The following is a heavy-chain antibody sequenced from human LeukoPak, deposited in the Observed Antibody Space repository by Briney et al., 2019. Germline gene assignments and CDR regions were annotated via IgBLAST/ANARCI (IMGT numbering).Heavy chain of an antibody. CDR2: IKSKTDGGTT. CDR3: TTDVQVHDH. CDR1: GFTFGNAW. D-gene: IGHD1-1*01. J-gene: IGHJ4*02. V-gene: IGHV3-15*01. Sequence: KSGGSLRLSCAASGFTFGNAWMSWVRQAPGKGLEWVGHIKSKTDGGTTDYAAPVKGRFTILRDDSKNTLYLQMNSLKTEDTAVYYCTTDVQVHDHWGQGTLVTVSS.